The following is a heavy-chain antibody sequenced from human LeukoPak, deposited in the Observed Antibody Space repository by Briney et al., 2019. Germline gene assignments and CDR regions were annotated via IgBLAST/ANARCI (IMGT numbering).Heavy chain of an antibody. J-gene: IGHJ6*03. CDR1: GYTFTSYY. CDR3: ARDRGVDTAMVTNYYYYMDV. V-gene: IGHV1-46*01. Sequence: ASVKVFCKASGYTFTSYYMHWVRQAPGQGLEVMGIINPSGGSTSYAQKYHGRVTMTRDTSTSTVYMELSSLRSEDTAVYYCARDRGVDTAMVTNYYYYMDVWGKGTTVTVSS. CDR2: INPSGGST. D-gene: IGHD5-18*01.